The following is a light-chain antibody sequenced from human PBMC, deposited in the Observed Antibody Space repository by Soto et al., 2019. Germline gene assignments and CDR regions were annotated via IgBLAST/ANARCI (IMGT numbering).Light chain of an antibody. CDR3: QQYNSYQGYT. CDR2: DAS. Sequence: DIQMTQSPSTLSASVGDRVTITCRASQSISSWLAWYQQKPGKAPKLLIYDASSLESGVPSTFSGSGSGTEFTLTISSLQPDDFATYYCQQYNSYQGYTFGQGTKLEIK. CDR1: QSISSW. J-gene: IGKJ2*01. V-gene: IGKV1-5*01.